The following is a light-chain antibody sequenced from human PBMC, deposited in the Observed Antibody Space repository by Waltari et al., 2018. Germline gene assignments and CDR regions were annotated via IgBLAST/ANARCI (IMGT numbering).Light chain of an antibody. CDR1: QDITKY. CDR2: GAF. CDR3: LQYQAYPLT. Sequence: DIQMTQSPSSLSASVGDRVTITCRASQDITKYLALFQQKPGRAPKSLIYGAFILQSGVSSNFSGSGSGTDFTLTITSLQPEDFGTYYCLQYQAYPLTVGGGTKVDIK. J-gene: IGKJ4*01. V-gene: IGKV1-16*02.